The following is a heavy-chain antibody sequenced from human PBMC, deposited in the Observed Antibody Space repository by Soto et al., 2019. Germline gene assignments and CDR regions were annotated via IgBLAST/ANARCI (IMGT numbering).Heavy chain of an antibody. CDR3: ARDREYCRSTSCQETYSYVMDV. J-gene: IGHJ6*02. Sequence: SETLSLTCTFFGGSLSSYYLSWIRPPPGKGLESIGYIYYSGSTNYNPSLKNRVTISVDTSKNQFSLKLSSVTAADPAVYYCARDREYCRSTSCQETYSYVMDVWGQGPRVTV. D-gene: IGHD2-2*01. CDR1: GGSLSSYY. V-gene: IGHV4-59*01. CDR2: IYYSGST.